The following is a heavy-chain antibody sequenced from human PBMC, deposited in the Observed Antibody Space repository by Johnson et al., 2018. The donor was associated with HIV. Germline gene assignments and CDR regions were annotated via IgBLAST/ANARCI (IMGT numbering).Heavy chain of an antibody. Sequence: QVQLVESGGGVVQPGRSLRLSCAASGFTFSNYGMHWVRQAPGKGLEWVAVITFEGSDKYYADSVKGRVTISRDDSKNTLYLRLNSLRPEDSAVYYCAKVGGYSYGESWGQGTMVTVSS. CDR2: ITFEGSDK. D-gene: IGHD5-18*01. J-gene: IGHJ3*01. V-gene: IGHV3-30*18. CDR3: AKVGGYSYGES. CDR1: GFTFSNYG.